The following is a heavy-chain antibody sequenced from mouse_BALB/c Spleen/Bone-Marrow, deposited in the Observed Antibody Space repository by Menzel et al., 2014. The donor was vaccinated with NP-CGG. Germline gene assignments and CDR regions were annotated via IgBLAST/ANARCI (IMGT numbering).Heavy chain of an antibody. CDR3: ARHAYYDQTEVSFVY. J-gene: IGHJ3*01. CDR1: GFTFSSYG. D-gene: IGHD2-4*01. V-gene: IGHV5-9-2*01. Sequence: EVMLVESGGNLVKSGGSLKLSCAASGFTFSSYGMSWVRQTPEKRLEWVATISGGGSYTFYPDSVKGRVTISRDNAKNNLYLQLSSLRSEDTALYYCARHAYYDQTEVSFVYWGQGTLVTVSA. CDR2: ISGGGSYT.